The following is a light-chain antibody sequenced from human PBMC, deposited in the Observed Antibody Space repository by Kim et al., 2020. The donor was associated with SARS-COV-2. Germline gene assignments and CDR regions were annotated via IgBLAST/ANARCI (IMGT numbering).Light chain of an antibody. CDR1: SSTIGSKT. J-gene: IGLJ2*01. CDR2: SNT. CDR3: AAWDDSLNGHVV. V-gene: IGLV1-44*01. Sequence: VTLSSPRTSSTIGSKTVPTYQLLHGTAPKLPLSSNTTRPSGCPDRFSGSKSGTSASLAISGLQSEDEADYYCAAWDDSLNGHVVFGGGTQLTVL.